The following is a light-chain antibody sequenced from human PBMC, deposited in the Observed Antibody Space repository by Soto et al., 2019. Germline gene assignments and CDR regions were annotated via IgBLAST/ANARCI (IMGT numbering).Light chain of an antibody. V-gene: IGKV1-5*01. J-gene: IGKJ1*01. CDR3: QQYNDWPPWT. CDR2: DAS. CDR1: QSISSW. Sequence: DIQMTQSPSTLSASVGDRVTITCRASQSISSWLAWYQQKPGKAPKLLIYDASSLESGVPSRFSGSGSGTEFTLTISSLQSEDFAAYYCQQYNDWPPWTFGQGTKVDIK.